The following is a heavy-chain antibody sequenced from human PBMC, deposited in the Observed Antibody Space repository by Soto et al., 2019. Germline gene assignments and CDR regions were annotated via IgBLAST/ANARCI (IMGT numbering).Heavy chain of an antibody. V-gene: IGHV3-21*02. J-gene: IGHJ6*02. Sequence: EVQLVESGGGLVKPGGSLRLSCAASGFNLGTFTMNWVRQAPGKGLEWVSSIGTTDTFIYYADSVRGRFTISRDNAKNSVFLQMNSLRAEDTAIYYCAKDMAHYDFWGNNERALDVWGQGTTVIVSS. CDR3: AKDMAHYDFWGNNERALDV. CDR1: GFNLGTFT. CDR2: IGTTDTFI. D-gene: IGHD3-3*01.